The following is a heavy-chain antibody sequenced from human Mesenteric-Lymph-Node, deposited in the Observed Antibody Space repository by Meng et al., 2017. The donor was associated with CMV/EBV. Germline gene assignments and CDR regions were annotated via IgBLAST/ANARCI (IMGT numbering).Heavy chain of an antibody. CDR1: RGGEF. V-gene: IGHV4-31*02. D-gene: IGHD3-22*01. Sequence: RGGEFGRWGGEDAGKGGGGMGGMYRRGATCYKPWLRSRVAISVDTTKNQFSLRLSSVTAADTAVYYCARDSSGYYWFDPWGQGTLVTVSS. CDR2: MYRRGAT. J-gene: IGHJ5*02. CDR3: ARDSSGYYWFDP.